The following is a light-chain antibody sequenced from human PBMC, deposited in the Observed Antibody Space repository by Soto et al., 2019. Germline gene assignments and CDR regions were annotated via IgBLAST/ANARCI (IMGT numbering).Light chain of an antibody. CDR1: QSGSSY. CDR2: GAS. V-gene: IGKV3-20*01. CDR3: QRDGRPART. J-gene: IGKJ1*01. Sequence: EIVLTQSPGTLSLSPGERATLSCSASQSGSSYLAWYQQKPGQAPRLLIYGASSRATGIPDRFSGSGSGTVFTLTLSRLEPEDFAVYECQRDGRPARTFGQGTKVEIK.